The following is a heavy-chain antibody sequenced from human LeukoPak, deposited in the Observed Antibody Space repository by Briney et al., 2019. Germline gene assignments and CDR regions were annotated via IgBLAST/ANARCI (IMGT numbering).Heavy chain of an antibody. CDR1: GFTFTDHY. CDR3: ARDFDWGPDY. J-gene: IGHJ4*02. CDR2: INGKSGVT. V-gene: IGHV1-2*02. Sequence: ASLKVSCKASGFTFTDHYMHWVRQAPGQGIEWMGWINGKSGVTFYAQQFQDRITVTRDTSISTMYLELNRLTSADTAIYYCARDFDWGPDYWGPGTLVAVSS. D-gene: IGHD3-16*01.